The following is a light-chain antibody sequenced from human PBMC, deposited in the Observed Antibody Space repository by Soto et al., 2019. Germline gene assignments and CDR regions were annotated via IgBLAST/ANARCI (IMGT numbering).Light chain of an antibody. CDR1: QSVSSSY. J-gene: IGKJ4*01. Sequence: EIVLTQSPGTLSLSPGERATLSCRASQSVSSSYLAWYQQKPGQAPRQLIYGASSRATVLPDRFSGSGSGTDFTLTLTRLEPEDFAVYYCQHYRTSFGGGTRVEIK. V-gene: IGKV3-20*01. CDR2: GAS. CDR3: QHYRTS.